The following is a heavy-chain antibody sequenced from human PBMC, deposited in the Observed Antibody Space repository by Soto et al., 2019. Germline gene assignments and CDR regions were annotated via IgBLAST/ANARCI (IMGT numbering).Heavy chain of an antibody. Sequence: SETLSLTCAVSGDSISSSNWWTWVRQPPGKGLEWIGDIYHTGITNYNPSLKSRVTILVDKSKNQFSLKLTSVTAADTAVYYCARYSASGFYYYFGMDVWGQGTTVAVYS. J-gene: IGHJ6*02. CDR1: GDSISSSNW. V-gene: IGHV4-4*02. CDR2: IYHTGIT. CDR3: ARYSASGFYYYFGMDV. D-gene: IGHD6-13*01.